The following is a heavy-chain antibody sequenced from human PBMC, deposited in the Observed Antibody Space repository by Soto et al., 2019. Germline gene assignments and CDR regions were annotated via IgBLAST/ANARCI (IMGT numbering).Heavy chain of an antibody. CDR1: GGPNSSGDYY. CDR3: ARARSGGSRLPDYLVK. J-gene: IGHJ4*01. D-gene: IGHD3-16*01. CDR2: IYYSGST. Sequence: SETLSLPCTVSGGPNSSGDYYWSWIRQPPGKGLEWIGYIYYSGSTYYNPSLKSRVTISVDTSKNQFSLKLSSVPAADTAVYYCARARSGGSRLPDYLVKWGPGTLVTVST. V-gene: IGHV4-30-4*01.